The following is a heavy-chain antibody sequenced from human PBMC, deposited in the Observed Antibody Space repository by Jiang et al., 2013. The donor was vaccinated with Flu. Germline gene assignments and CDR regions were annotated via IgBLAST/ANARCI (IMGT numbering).Heavy chain of an antibody. CDR3: AHRPTMTDDFDY. V-gene: IGHV2-5*01. CDR2: IYWNDEK. J-gene: IGHJ4*02. CDR1: GFSISTGGLG. Sequence: KPTQTLTLTCTFSGFSISTGGLGVGWIRQPPGKALEWLALIYWNDEKRYSPSLKSRLTVTKDTSKNQVVLTMTNMDPVDTATYYCAHRPTMTDDFDYWGQGTLVTVSS. D-gene: IGHD4-17*01.